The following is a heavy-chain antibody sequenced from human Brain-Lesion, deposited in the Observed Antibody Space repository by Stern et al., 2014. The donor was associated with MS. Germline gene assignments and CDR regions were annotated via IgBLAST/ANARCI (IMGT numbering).Heavy chain of an antibody. CDR3: AKGALGERIAGRYGRDV. D-gene: IGHD6-13*01. CDR1: GFTFSSYG. J-gene: IGHJ6*02. Sequence: QMQLVQSGGGVVQPGRSLRLSCAASGFTFSSYGMHWVRQAPGKGLEWVAVISYDGSNKYYADSVKGRFTISRDNSKNTLYLQMNSLRAEDTAVYYCAKGALGERIAGRYGRDVWGQGPTVTVSS. CDR2: ISYDGSNK. V-gene: IGHV3-30*18.